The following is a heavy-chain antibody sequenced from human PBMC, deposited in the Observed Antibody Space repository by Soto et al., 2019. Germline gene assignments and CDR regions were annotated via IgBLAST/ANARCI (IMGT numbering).Heavy chain of an antibody. CDR3: ARDLWGYCGTDCYPLDV. Sequence: SETLSLTCTVSGGSITNYYCSWFLQPPWKGLEWIGYIHYTGNSAYNLSLKRRVTMSVDTSKTQFSLMLKAVTATDTAVYYCARDLWGYCGTDCYPLDVWGQGTTVTVSS. CDR2: IHYTGNS. CDR1: GGSITNYY. J-gene: IGHJ6*02. V-gene: IGHV4-59*01. D-gene: IGHD2-21*02.